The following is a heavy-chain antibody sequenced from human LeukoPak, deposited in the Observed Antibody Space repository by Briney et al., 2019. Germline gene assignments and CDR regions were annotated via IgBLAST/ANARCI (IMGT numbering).Heavy chain of an antibody. V-gene: IGHV3-21*05. CDR3: AKEHYYDSSVYDY. CDR2: ISSSSSLI. D-gene: IGHD3-22*01. CDR1: GFTFVSYN. Sequence: GGSLRLSCAASGFTFVSYNMNWVRQAPGKGLEWVAYISSSSSLIYYAGSVKGRFTISRDNAKNSLYLQMNSLRAEDTAVYYCAKEHYYDSSVYDYWGQGTLVTVSS. J-gene: IGHJ4*02.